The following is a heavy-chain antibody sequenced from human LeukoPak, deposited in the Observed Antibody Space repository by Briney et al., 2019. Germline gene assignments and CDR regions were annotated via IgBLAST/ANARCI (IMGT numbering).Heavy chain of an antibody. CDR1: GFTVSRNY. J-gene: IGHJ6*02. V-gene: IGHV3-66*01. Sequence: GGSLRLSCAASGFTVSRNYMSWVRQAPGKGLEWVSVIYSGGSTYYADSVKGRFTISRDNSKNTLYLQMNSLRAEDTAVYYCARDQARHDSSGYYDYYYYYYGMDVWGQGTTVTVSS. CDR3: ARDQARHDSSGYYDYYYYYYGMDV. D-gene: IGHD3-22*01. CDR2: IYSGGST.